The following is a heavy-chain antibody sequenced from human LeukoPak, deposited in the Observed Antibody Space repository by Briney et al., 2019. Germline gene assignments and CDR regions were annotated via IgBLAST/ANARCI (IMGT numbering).Heavy chain of an antibody. Sequence: GGALRLSCADSGFTFTTFSTHSMNWVRQAPGKGLEWLSYISDTGDTTYYADSLQGRFTISRDDAKNSLYLHMSSLRADDTAIYYCAADGVGVLPGDALDIWGQGTKVTVSS. CDR1: GFTFTTFSTHS. J-gene: IGHJ3*02. V-gene: IGHV3-48*01. D-gene: IGHD1-26*01. CDR3: AADGVGVLPGDALDI. CDR2: ISDTGDTT.